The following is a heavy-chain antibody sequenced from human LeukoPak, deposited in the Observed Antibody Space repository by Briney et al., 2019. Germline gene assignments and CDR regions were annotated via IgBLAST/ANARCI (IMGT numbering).Heavy chain of an antibody. J-gene: IGHJ6*02. CDR2: INWNGGTT. CDR1: GFTFDDYG. CDR3: AREGSGSPHYGMDV. Sequence: GGSLRLSCAASGFTFDDYGMSWVRQALGKGLEWVSGINWNGGTTGYADSVKGRFTISRDNAKNSLYLQMNSLRAEDTALYYCAREGSGSPHYGMDVWGQGTTVTVSS. V-gene: IGHV3-20*04. D-gene: IGHD3-10*01.